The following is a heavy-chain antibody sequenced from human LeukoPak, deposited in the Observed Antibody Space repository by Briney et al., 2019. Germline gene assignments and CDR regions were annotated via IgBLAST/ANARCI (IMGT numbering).Heavy chain of an antibody. CDR3: ARARYGSGNFYFYYYGMDV. V-gene: IGHV4-59*01. Sequence: SETLSLTCTVSGGSISSYYWSWIRQPPGKGLEWIGYIYYSGSTNYNPSLKSRVTISVDTSKNQFSLKLSSVTAADTAVHYCARARYGSGNFYFYYYGMDVWGQGTTVTVSS. CDR1: GGSISSYY. J-gene: IGHJ6*02. CDR2: IYYSGST. D-gene: IGHD3-10*01.